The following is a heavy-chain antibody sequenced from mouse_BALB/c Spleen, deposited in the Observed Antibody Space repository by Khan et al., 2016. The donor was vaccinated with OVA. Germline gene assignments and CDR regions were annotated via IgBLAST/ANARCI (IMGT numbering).Heavy chain of an antibody. D-gene: IGHD2-10*02. V-gene: IGHV1S81*02. Sequence: QVRLQQSGAELVKPGASVKLSCKASGYTFSSYYMYWVKQRPGQGLEWIGGINPTNGGTNFNEKFKTKATLTVDKSSSTAYMQRSSLTSEDSAVYYCTRSGYANPFAYWGQGTLVTVSA. J-gene: IGHJ3*01. CDR3: TRSGYANPFAY. CDR2: INPTNGGT. CDR1: GYTFSSYY.